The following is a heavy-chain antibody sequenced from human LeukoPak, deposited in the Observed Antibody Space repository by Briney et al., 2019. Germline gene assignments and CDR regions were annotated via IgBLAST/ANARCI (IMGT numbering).Heavy chain of an antibody. CDR3: ARDHALDY. J-gene: IGHJ4*02. V-gene: IGHV3-30-3*01. Sequence: PGWSLRLSCAASGFTFSTYAIHWVRQAPGKGLEWVAVISYDGNIKYYADSVKGRFTISRDNAKNSLYLQMNSLRAEDTAVYYCARDHALDYWGQGTLVTVSS. CDR1: GFTFSTYA. CDR2: ISYDGNIK.